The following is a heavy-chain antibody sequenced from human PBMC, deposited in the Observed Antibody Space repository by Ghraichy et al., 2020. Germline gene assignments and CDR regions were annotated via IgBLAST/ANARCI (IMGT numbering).Heavy chain of an antibody. J-gene: IGHJ6*03. Sequence: ASVKFSCKVSGYTLTELSMHWVRQAPGKGLEWMGGFDPEDGETIYAQKFQGRVTMTEDTSTDTAYMELSSLRSEDTAVYYCATSVEMATIGLYYYYYMDVWGKGTTVTVSS. CDR3: ATSVEMATIGLYYYYYMDV. D-gene: IGHD5-24*01. CDR2: FDPEDGET. V-gene: IGHV1-24*01. CDR1: GYTLTELS.